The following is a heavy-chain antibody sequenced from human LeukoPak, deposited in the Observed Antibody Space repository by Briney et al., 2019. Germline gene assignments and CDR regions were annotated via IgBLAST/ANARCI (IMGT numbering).Heavy chain of an antibody. V-gene: IGHV4-38-2*02. CDR1: GYSISSGYY. J-gene: IGHJ4*02. Sequence: PSETLSLTCTVSGYSISSGYYWGWIRQPPGKGLEWIGSIYHSGSTYYNPSLKSRVIISVDTSKNQFSLKLSSVTAADTAVYYCATLDYWGQGTLVTVSS. CDR3: ATLDY. CDR2: IYHSGST.